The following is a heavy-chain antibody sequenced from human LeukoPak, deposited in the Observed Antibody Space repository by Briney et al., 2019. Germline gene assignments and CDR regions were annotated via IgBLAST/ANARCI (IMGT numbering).Heavy chain of an antibody. CDR1: GYTFNKYA. Sequence: ASVKVSCKPSGYTFNKYAINWVRQAPGQGLEWMGWINTNTGNPSYARDFTGRFVFSLDTSVNSAFLQVNNLKAEDTAFYYCTLGSYWGQGTLVTVSS. CDR2: INTNTGNP. J-gene: IGHJ4*02. V-gene: IGHV7-4-1*02. D-gene: IGHD3-10*01. CDR3: TLGSY.